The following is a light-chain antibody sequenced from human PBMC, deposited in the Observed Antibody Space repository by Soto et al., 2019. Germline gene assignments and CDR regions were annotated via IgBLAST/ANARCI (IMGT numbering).Light chain of an antibody. V-gene: IGKV3-15*01. CDR2: GAS. CDR1: QNVNSN. J-gene: IGKJ4*01. CDR3: QQYNNWPLA. Sequence: EIVMTQSPATLSVSPGERATLSCRASQNVNSNLAWYQQKPGQAPRLLIYGASTRATGIPARFSGSGSGTEFTLTISSLQSGDFAVYYCQQYNNWPLAFGGGTRVEIK.